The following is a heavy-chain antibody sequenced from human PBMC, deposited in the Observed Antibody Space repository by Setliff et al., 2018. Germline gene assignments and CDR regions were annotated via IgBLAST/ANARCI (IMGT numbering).Heavy chain of an antibody. D-gene: IGHD3-10*01. J-gene: IGHJ6*02. CDR1: GFTFTYFG. V-gene: IGHV1-18*01. CDR2: ISGHNGKT. CDR3: AKEPAVSLTEAVRRSYYDYALDV. Sequence: ASVKVSCKASGFTFTYFGISWVRLAPGQGLEWMGWISGHNGKTMYAQKFQDRVVMTTDTDTGTAYMELRSLRFDDSAIYYCAKEPAVSLTEAVRRSYYDYALDVWGQVTTVTVSS.